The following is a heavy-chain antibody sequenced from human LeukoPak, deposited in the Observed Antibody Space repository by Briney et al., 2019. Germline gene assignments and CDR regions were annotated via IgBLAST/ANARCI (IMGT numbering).Heavy chain of an antibody. Sequence: PSETLSLTCTVSGGSISSYYWSWIRQPPGKGLEWIGYIYYSGSTNYNPSLKSRVTISVDTSKNQFSLKLSSVTAADTAVYYCAREASDAFDIWGQGTMVTASS. CDR1: GGSISSYY. CDR3: AREASDAFDI. J-gene: IGHJ3*02. CDR2: IYYSGST. V-gene: IGHV4-59*12.